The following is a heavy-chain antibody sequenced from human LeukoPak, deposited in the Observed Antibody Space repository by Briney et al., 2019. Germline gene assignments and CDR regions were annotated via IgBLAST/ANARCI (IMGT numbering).Heavy chain of an antibody. V-gene: IGHV1-18*01. CDR2: ISAYNGNT. D-gene: IGHD2-15*01. CDR1: GYTFTSYG. J-gene: IGHJ6*02. Sequence: ASVKVSCKASGYTFTSYGISWVRQAPGQGLGRVGWISAYNGNTNYAQKLQGRVTMTTDTSTSTAYMELRSLRSDDTAVYYCARDFVGYCSGGSCYTSSYGMDVWGQGTTVTVSS. CDR3: ARDFVGYCSGGSCYTSSYGMDV.